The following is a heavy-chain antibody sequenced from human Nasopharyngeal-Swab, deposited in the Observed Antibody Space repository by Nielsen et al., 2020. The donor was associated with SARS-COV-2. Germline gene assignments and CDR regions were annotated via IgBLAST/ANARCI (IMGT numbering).Heavy chain of an antibody. CDR1: GFPLSTSGVG. V-gene: IGHV2-5*02. D-gene: IGHD4-17*01. CDR2: IYWDDEK. J-gene: IGHJ5*02. Sequence: SGPTLAHPPSTLTLTCTFSGFPLSTSGVGVGWIRQPPGKALEWLALIYWDDEKRYSPSLKSRLTITKDNSKNQVVLTMTNMDPVDTATYYCAHRLTTVTTSSFDPWGQGTLFTVSS. CDR3: AHRLTTVTTSSFDP.